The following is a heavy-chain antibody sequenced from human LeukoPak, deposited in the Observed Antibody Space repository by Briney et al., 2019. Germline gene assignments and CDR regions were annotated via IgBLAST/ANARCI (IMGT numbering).Heavy chain of an antibody. J-gene: IGHJ4*02. Sequence: GGSLRLSCAASGFTVSSNYMSWVRQAPGKGLEWVSVIYGGGSTYYADSVKGRFTISRDNSKNTLYLQMNSLRAEDTAVYYCASAERTVTTLLDYWGQGTLVTVSS. D-gene: IGHD4-17*01. CDR1: GFTVSSNY. CDR3: ASAERTVTTLLDY. V-gene: IGHV3-53*01. CDR2: IYGGGST.